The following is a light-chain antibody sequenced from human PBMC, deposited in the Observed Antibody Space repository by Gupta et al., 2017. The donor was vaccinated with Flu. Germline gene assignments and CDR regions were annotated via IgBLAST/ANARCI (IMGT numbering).Light chain of an antibody. J-gene: IGLJ1*01. CDR1: KLGDKY. V-gene: IGLV3-1*01. CDR3: QAWDSSSFYV. CDR2: QDS. Sequence: PRQTASITCSGDKLGDKYACWYQQQPGQSPVLVIYQDSKRPSGIPERFSGSTSGNTATLTISGTQAMDEADYYCQAWDSSSFYVFGTGTKVTVL.